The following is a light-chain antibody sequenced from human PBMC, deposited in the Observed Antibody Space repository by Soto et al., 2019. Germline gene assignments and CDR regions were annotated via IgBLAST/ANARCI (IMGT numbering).Light chain of an antibody. CDR1: QDVSNY. CDR2: GAS. J-gene: IGKJ4*01. Sequence: DIPMTQSPSSLSASVGDRVTITCQASQDVSNYLSWYQQKPGKAPKLLIYGASNLETGVPLRFSGSRSGTHFSFTISSLQPEDIATYYCQQYDNLPFTFGGGSNVEIK. V-gene: IGKV1-33*01. CDR3: QQYDNLPFT.